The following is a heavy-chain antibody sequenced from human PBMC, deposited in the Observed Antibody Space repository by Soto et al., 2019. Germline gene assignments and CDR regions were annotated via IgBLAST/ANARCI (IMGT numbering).Heavy chain of an antibody. CDR2: ISGSGGST. CDR3: AREGAYYDILTGYFGFDY. V-gene: IGHV3-23*01. CDR1: GFTFSSYA. Sequence: GGSLRLPCAASGFTFSSYAMSWVRQAPGKGLEWVSAISGSGGSTYYADSVKGRFTISRDNSKNTLYLQMNSLRAEDTAVYYCAREGAYYDILTGYFGFDYWGQGTLVTVSS. D-gene: IGHD3-9*01. J-gene: IGHJ4*02.